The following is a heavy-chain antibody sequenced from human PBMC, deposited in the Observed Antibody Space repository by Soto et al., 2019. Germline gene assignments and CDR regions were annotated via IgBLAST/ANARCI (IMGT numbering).Heavy chain of an antibody. V-gene: IGHV3-15*07. CDR3: ATDQEKGAFDC. CDR1: GFTCSKAW. D-gene: IGHD3-16*01. Sequence: EVQLVESGGGLVKPGGALRLSCEGSGFTCSKAWMNWVRQAPGKGPEWVGRIKSITDGGSEEYAAPVKGRFTISRDDSKNTVYLQMNSLKSEDTSVYYCATDQEKGAFDCWGQGTLVNVSS. J-gene: IGHJ4*02. CDR2: IKSITDGGSE.